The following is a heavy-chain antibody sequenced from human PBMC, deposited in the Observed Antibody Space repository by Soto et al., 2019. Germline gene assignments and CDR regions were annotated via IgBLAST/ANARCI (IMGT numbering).Heavy chain of an antibody. Sequence: QVQLVQSGAEVKKPGASVKVSCKASGYTFTSSGISWVRQAPGQGLEWMGWISTDNGNTNYAQHLQGRVSMTTDTSTNTAYMDLRSLRSDDTAVYYCARDQGITTFGVYSMYYYGMDVW. CDR2: ISTDNGNT. CDR1: GYTFTSSG. V-gene: IGHV1-18*01. CDR3: ARDQGITTFGVYSMYYYGMDV. J-gene: IGHJ6*01. D-gene: IGHD3-3*01.